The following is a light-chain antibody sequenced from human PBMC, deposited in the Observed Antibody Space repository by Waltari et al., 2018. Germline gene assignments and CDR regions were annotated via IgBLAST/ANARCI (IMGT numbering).Light chain of an antibody. Sequence: DIQMTQSPSHLSASVAHRVPITCRASQSISRWLARYPQKPGKAPKLLIYKASSLESGVPSRFSGSGSGTEFTLTISSLQPDDFATYYCQQYNSYSWTFGQGTKVEIK. CDR3: QQYNSYSWT. CDR1: QSISRW. J-gene: IGKJ1*01. CDR2: KAS. V-gene: IGKV1-5*03.